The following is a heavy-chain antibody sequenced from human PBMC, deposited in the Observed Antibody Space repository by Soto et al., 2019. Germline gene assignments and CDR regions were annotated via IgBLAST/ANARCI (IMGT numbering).Heavy chain of an antibody. V-gene: IGHV4-59*01. D-gene: IGHD5-18*01. CDR1: GGSISSYY. CDR2: IYYSGST. J-gene: IGHJ5*02. Sequence: PSETLSLTCTVSGGSISSYYWSWIRQPPEKGLEWIGYIYYSGSTNYNPSLKSRVTISVDTSKNQFSLKLSSVTAADTAVYYCARELDSYGYPNNWFDPWGQGTLVTVSS. CDR3: ARELDSYGYPNNWFDP.